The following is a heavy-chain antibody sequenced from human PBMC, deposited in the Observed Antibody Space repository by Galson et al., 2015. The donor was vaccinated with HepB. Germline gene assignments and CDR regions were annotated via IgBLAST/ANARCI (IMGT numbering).Heavy chain of an antibody. CDR3: ARDGRGSIPFDY. Sequence: LRLSCAASGFNFGTYWMTWVRQAPGKGLERVANIKQDGSEKLYVDSVKGRFTISRDNAKNSLYLQMNSLRDEDTAVYYCARDGRGSIPFDYWGQGALVSVSS. V-gene: IGHV3-7*01. CDR1: GFNFGTYW. D-gene: IGHD3-10*01. J-gene: IGHJ4*02. CDR2: IKQDGSEK.